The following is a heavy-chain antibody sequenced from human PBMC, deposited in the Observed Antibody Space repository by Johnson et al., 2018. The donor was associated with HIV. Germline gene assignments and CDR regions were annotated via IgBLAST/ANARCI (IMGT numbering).Heavy chain of an antibody. V-gene: IGHV3-7*01. CDR3: AREELEPDVFDI. CDR2: IKHDGSEK. Sequence: VQLVESGGGLVQPGGSLRLSCAASGFTFSSYWMSWVRQAPGKGLEWVANIKHDGSEKYYVGSLEGRFTISRDNSKNTLYLQMNSLRAEDTAVYYCAREELEPDVFDIWGQGTMVTVSS. CDR1: GFTFSSYW. D-gene: IGHD1-1*01. J-gene: IGHJ3*02.